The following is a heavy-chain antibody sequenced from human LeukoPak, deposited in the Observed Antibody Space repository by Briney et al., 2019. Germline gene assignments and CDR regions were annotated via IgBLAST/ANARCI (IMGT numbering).Heavy chain of an antibody. D-gene: IGHD3-22*01. Sequence: PGGSLRLSCAASGFTVSSNYMSWVRQAPGKGLEWVSIIYRGGSTYYADSVKGRFTISRDNSKNTVYLQMNSLRAEDTAVYYCAKWYRDSSAWDAFDIWGQGTMATVSS. J-gene: IGHJ3*02. CDR2: IYRGGST. CDR3: AKWYRDSSAWDAFDI. V-gene: IGHV3-66*01. CDR1: GFTVSSNY.